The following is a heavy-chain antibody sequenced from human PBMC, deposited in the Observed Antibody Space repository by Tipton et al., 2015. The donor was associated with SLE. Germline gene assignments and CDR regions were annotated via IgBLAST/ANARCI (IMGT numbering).Heavy chain of an antibody. V-gene: IGHV3-49*03. D-gene: IGHD4-17*01. CDR3: TSPSLYGDYVLDAFDI. CDR1: GFTFGDYA. J-gene: IGHJ3*02. Sequence: RSLRLSCTASGFTFGDYAMSWFRQAPGKGLEWVGFIRSKAYGGTTEYAASVKGRFTISRDDPKSIAYLQMNSLKTEDTAVYYCTSPSLYGDYVLDAFDIWGQGTMVTVSS. CDR2: IRSKAYGGTT.